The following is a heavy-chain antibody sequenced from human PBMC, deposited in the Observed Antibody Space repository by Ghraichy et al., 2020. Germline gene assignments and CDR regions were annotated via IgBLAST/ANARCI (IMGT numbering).Heavy chain of an antibody. Sequence: ASVKVSCEASGYPFTDYYMHWVRQAPGQGLEWMGWVNPKSGGTNYSQKFQGRVTMTRDTSISTVYMELSRLRSDDTAVYYCARYCSGGSCHDGMEVWGQGTTVTVSS. CDR2: VNPKSGGT. J-gene: IGHJ6*02. D-gene: IGHD2-15*01. CDR1: GYPFTDYY. V-gene: IGHV1-2*02. CDR3: ARYCSGGSCHDGMEV.